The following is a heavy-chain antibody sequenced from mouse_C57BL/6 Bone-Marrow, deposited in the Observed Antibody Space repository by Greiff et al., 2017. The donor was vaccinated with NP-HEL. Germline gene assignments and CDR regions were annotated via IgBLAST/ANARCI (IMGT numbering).Heavy chain of an antibody. V-gene: IGHV1-62-2*01. CDR3: ARHEERGYYGSRYFDY. CDR1: GYTFTEYT. J-gene: IGHJ2*01. D-gene: IGHD1-1*01. Sequence: QVQLQQSGAELVKPGASVKLSCKASGYTFTEYTIHWVKQRSGQGLEWIGWFYPGSGSIKYNEKFKDKATLTADKSSSTVYMELSRLTSEDSAVYCCARHEERGYYGSRYFDYWGQGTTLTVSS. CDR2: FYPGSGSI.